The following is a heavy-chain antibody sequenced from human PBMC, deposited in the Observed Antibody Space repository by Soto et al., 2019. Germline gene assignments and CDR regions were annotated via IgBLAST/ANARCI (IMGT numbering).Heavy chain of an antibody. V-gene: IGHV4-34*01. CDR2: INHSGST. CDR1: GGSFSGYY. D-gene: IGHD2-15*01. CDR3: ARGLVQYCSGGSCYIGGYYFDY. J-gene: IGHJ4*02. Sequence: QVQLQQWGAGLLKPSETLSLTCAVYGGSFSGYYWSWIRQPPGKGLEWIGEINHSGSTNYNPSLKSRVTLSVDTSKNQFSLKLSSVTAADTAVYYCARGLVQYCSGGSCYIGGYYFDYWGQGTLVTVSS.